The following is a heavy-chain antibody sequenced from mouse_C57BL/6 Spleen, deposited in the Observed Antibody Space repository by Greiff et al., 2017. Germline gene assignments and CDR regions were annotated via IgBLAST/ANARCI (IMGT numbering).Heavy chain of an antibody. J-gene: IGHJ4*01. D-gene: IGHD1-1*02. CDR3: ARERPYGHLYAMDY. CDR1: GYSFTDYN. CDR2: INPNYGTT. Sequence: EVKLQESGPELVKPGASVKISCKASGYSFTDYNMNWVKQSNGKSLEWIGVINPNYGTTSYNQKFKGKATLTVDQSSSTAYMQLNSLTSEDSAVYDCARERPYGHLYAMDYWGQGTSVTVSS. V-gene: IGHV1-39*01.